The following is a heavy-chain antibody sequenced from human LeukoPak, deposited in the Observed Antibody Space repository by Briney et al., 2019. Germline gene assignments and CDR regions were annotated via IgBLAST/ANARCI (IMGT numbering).Heavy chain of an antibody. V-gene: IGHV1-46*01. CDR3: ARELFSNYNGMDV. D-gene: IGHD2/OR15-2a*01. CDR2: INPSGGST. J-gene: IGHJ6*02. CDR1: GYTFTGYY. Sequence: ASVKVSCKASGYTFTGYYMHWVRQAPGQGLEWMGVINPSGGSTTYAQKFRGRVTMTRDTSTSTVYMELSSLRSEDTAVYYCARELFSNYNGMDVWGQGTTVAVSS.